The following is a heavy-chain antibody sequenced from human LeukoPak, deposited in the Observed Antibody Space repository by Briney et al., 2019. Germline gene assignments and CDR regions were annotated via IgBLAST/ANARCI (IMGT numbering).Heavy chain of an antibody. D-gene: IGHD3-10*01. J-gene: IGHJ5*01. CDR2: LPYDGSYN. V-gene: IGHV3-30*02. Sequence: PGGSLRLSCLVSGVSLSSYGMHWVRQAPGKGLEWLAWLPYDGSYNLTAASLKGRFAISKDISTNTLYLDMDRLTAEDTAVYYCAAAGLGVAHGIDSWGQGTLVTVSS. CDR1: GVSLSSYG. CDR3: AAAGLGVAHGIDS.